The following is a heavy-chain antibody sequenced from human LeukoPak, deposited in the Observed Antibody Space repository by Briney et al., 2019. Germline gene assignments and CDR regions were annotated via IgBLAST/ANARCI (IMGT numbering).Heavy chain of an antibody. D-gene: IGHD6-13*01. Sequence: SETLSLTCTVSGGSISSYYWSWIRQPPGKGLEWIGYIYYSGSTNYNPSLKSRVTISVDTSKNQFSLKLSSVTAADTAVYYCARDSSSWYGVGYYYMDVWGKGTTVTVSS. J-gene: IGHJ6*03. CDR1: GGSISSYY. CDR3: ARDSSSWYGVGYYYMDV. CDR2: IYYSGST. V-gene: IGHV4-59*01.